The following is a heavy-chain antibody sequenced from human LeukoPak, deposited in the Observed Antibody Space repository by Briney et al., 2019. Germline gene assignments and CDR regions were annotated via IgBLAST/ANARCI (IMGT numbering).Heavy chain of an antibody. CDR1: GGSISSYY. V-gene: IGHV4-59*08. CDR3: ARSPDTAMVPYFDY. D-gene: IGHD5-18*01. CDR2: IYYSGST. J-gene: IGHJ4*02. Sequence: SETLSLTCTVSGGSISSYYWSWIRQPPGKGLEWIGYIYYSGSTNYNPSLKSRVTISVDTSENQFSLKLSSVTAADTAVYYCARSPDTAMVPYFDYWGKGTLVTVSS.